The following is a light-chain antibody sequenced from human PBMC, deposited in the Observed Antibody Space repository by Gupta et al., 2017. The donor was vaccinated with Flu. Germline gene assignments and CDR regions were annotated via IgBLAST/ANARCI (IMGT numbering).Light chain of an antibody. CDR3: QAWDRSTVV. CDR1: KLGAKY. CDR2: QDN. Sequence: YVLIQPPSVSVSPGQTASITCSGDKLGAKYVCWYQQKPGQSPVLVMFQDNNRPSEIPERFSGSNSGNRATLTISGTQARDEADYYCQAWDRSTVVFGGGTRLTVL. J-gene: IGLJ2*01. V-gene: IGLV3-1*01.